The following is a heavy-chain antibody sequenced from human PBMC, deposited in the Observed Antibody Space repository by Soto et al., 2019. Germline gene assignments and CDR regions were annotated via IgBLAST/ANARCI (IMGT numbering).Heavy chain of an antibody. J-gene: IGHJ5*02. Sequence: PSETLSLTCSFYGGSFSGYYWSWIRQPPGKGLEWIGEISQSVSTNYNPSLKSRVTISVDTSKNQFSLNLSSVTAADTAVYYCARNPYSYDSSGYYLTPTWPDPWGQGSLVTVSS. CDR3: ARNPYSYDSSGYYLTPTWPDP. D-gene: IGHD3-22*01. CDR1: GGSFSGYY. CDR2: ISQSVST. V-gene: IGHV4-34*01.